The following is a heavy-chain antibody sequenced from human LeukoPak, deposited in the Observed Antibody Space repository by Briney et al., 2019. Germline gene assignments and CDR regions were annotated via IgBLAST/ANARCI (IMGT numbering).Heavy chain of an antibody. J-gene: IGHJ4*02. CDR1: GYSISSGYY. D-gene: IGHD5-18*01. CDR3: ARRRGYSYPTYFDY. V-gene: IGHV4-38-2*01. CDR2: IYHSGST. Sequence: SETLSLTCAVSGYSISSGYYWGWIRQPPGKGLEWIGSIYHSGSTYYNPSLKSRVIISVDTSKNQFSLKLSSVTAADTAVYYCARRRGYSYPTYFDYWGQGTLVTVSS.